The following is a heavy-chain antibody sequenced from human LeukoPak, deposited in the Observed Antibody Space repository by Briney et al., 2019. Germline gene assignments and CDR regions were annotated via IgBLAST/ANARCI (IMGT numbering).Heavy chain of an antibody. J-gene: IGHJ4*02. V-gene: IGHV4-39*01. Sequence: PSETLSLTCTVSGGSISSSSYYWGWIRQPPGKGLEWIGSIYYSGSTYYNPSLKSRVTISVDTSKNQFSLKLSSVTAADTAVYYCARIVGASGYWGQGTLVTVSS. D-gene: IGHD1-26*01. CDR3: ARIVGASGY. CDR2: IYYSGST. CDR1: GGSISSSSYY.